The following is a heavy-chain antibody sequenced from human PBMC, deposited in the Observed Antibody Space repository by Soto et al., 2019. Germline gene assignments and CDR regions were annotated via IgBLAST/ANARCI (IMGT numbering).Heavy chain of an antibody. Sequence: GGSLRLSCAVSGFPLEKYGMNWVRQAPGKGLEWVSSISFSGDYIYYADSVKGRFTISRDNSKNTLYLQMNSLRAEDTAVYYCARDVESGSSQYYYYYYGMDVWGQGTTVTVSS. CDR1: GFPLEKYG. D-gene: IGHD1-26*01. J-gene: IGHJ6*02. CDR3: ARDVESGSSQYYYYYYGMDV. V-gene: IGHV3-21*01. CDR2: ISFSGDYI.